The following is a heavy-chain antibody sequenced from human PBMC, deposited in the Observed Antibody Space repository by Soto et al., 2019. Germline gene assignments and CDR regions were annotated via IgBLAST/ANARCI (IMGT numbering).Heavy chain of an antibody. D-gene: IGHD2-8*01. CDR2: IIPILGIA. CDR3: ARGSNCTNGVCYSGYYYYYMDV. Sequence: QVQLVQSGAEVKKPGSSVKVSCKASGGTFSSYTISWVRQAPGQGLEWMGRIIPILGIANYAQKFQGRVTITADKSTSTAYIELSSLRSEDTAVYYCARGSNCTNGVCYSGYYYYYMDVWGKGPTVTVSS. J-gene: IGHJ6*03. V-gene: IGHV1-69*02. CDR1: GGTFSSYT.